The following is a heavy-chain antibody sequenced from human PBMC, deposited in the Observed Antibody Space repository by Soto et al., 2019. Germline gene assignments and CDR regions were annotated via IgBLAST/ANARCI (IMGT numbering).Heavy chain of an antibody. CDR3: AEDLDKSGYDFDAFDI. Sequence: ASVKVSCKASGGTFSSYTISWVRQAPGQGLEWMGRIIPILGIANYAQKFQGRVTITADKSTSTAYMELSSLRSEDTAVYYCAEDLDKSGYDFDAFDIWGQGTMVTVSS. D-gene: IGHD5-12*01. CDR2: IIPILGIA. CDR1: GGTFSSYT. J-gene: IGHJ3*02. V-gene: IGHV1-69*02.